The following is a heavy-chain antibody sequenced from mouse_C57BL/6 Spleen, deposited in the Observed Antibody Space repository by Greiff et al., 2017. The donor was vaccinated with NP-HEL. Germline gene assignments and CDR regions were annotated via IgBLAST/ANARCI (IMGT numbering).Heavy chain of an antibody. J-gene: IGHJ2*01. CDR2: ISYDGSN. D-gene: IGHD1-1*01. Sequence: EVKLVESGPGLVKPSQSLSLTCSVTGYSITSGYYWNWIRQFPGNKLEWMGYISYDGSNNYNPSLKNRISITRDTSKTQFFLKLNSVTTEDTATYYCASYYGSFDYWGQGTTLTVSS. V-gene: IGHV3-6*01. CDR3: ASYYGSFDY. CDR1: GYSITSGYY.